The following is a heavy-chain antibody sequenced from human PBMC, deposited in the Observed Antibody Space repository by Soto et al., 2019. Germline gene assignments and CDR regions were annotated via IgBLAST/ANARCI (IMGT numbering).Heavy chain of an antibody. CDR2: MNPNTGNS. V-gene: IGHV1-8*01. J-gene: IGHJ4*02. D-gene: IGHD1-1*01. CDR1: GYTFTSYD. Sequence: ASVKVSCKASGYTFTSYDIYWVRQATGQGLERMGWMNPNTGNSGYAQKFQGRVTMTSDTSISTAHMELSSLRSEDTAVYYCARRAETNGWNGFGADKYYFDFWGQGTLVTVSS. CDR3: ARRAETNGWNGFGADKYYFDF.